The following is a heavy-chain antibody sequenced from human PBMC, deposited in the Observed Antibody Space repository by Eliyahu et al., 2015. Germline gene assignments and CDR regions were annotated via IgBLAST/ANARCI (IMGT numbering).Heavy chain of an antibody. V-gene: IGHV2-5*02. CDR3: VHMISGYSWFDP. CDR1: GFSLNSNGVG. J-gene: IGHJ5*02. CDR2: XYWDDDK. Sequence: QITLKESGPTLVKPTQTLTLTCTXXGFSLNSNGVGVGWIRHPPGKALEWLALXYWDDDKRYSPSLKSRLTITKDTSKNQVVLTMTNMDPVDTATYHCVHMISGYSWFDPWGQGTLVTVSS. D-gene: IGHD5-18*01.